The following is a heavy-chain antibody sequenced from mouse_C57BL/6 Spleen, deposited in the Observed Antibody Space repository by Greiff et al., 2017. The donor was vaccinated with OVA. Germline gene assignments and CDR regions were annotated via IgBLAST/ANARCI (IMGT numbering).Heavy chain of an antibody. CDR3: ARLYYDYDYAMDY. CDR1: GFTFSDYG. D-gene: IGHD2-4*01. Sequence: EVKLMESGGGLVKPGGSLKLSCAASGFTFSDYGMHWVRQAPEKGLEWVAYISSGSSTIYYADTVKGRFTISRDNAKNTLFLQMTSLRSEDTAMYYCARLYYDYDYAMDYWGQGTSVTVSS. V-gene: IGHV5-17*01. CDR2: ISSGSSTI. J-gene: IGHJ4*01.